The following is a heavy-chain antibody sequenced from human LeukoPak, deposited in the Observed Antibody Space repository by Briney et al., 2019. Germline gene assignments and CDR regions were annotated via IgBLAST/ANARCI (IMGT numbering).Heavy chain of an antibody. CDR1: GGSISSYY. CDR2: IYYSGST. V-gene: IGHV4-59*01. CDR3: ARGPCSSTSCRSYYYYYMDV. Sequence: PSETLSLTCTVSGGSISSYYWSWIRQPPGKGLEWIGYIYYSGSTNYNPSLKSRVTISVDTSKNQFSLKLSSVTAADTAVYYCARGPCSSTSCRSYYYYYMDVWGKGTTVTVSS. D-gene: IGHD2-2*01. J-gene: IGHJ6*03.